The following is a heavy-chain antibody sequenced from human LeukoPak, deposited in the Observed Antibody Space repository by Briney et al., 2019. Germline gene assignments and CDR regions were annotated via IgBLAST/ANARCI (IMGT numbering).Heavy chain of an antibody. CDR2: IIPILGIA. D-gene: IGHD3-3*01. CDR1: GGTFSSYA. CDR3: ARGTYYDFWSGYPFDY. Sequence: ASVKVSCKASGGTFSSYAISWVRQAPGQGLEWMGRIIPILGIANHAQKFQGRVTITADKSTSTAYMELSSLRSEDTAVYYCARGTYYDFWSGYPFDYWGQGTLVTVSS. V-gene: IGHV1-69*04. J-gene: IGHJ4*02.